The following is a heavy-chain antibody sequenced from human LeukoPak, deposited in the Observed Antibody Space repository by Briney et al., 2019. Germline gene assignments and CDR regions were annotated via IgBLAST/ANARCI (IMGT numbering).Heavy chain of an antibody. CDR3: ARGVFGGY. J-gene: IGHJ4*02. V-gene: IGHV4-59*01. D-gene: IGHD3-10*01. CDR2: IYYSGST. Sequence: SETLSLTCTVSGGSINSYYWSWIRQPPGKGLEWIGYIYYSGSTNYNPSLKSRVSISVDTSKNQFSLKLSSVTAADTAVYYCARGVFGGYWGQGTLVTVSS. CDR1: GGSINSYY.